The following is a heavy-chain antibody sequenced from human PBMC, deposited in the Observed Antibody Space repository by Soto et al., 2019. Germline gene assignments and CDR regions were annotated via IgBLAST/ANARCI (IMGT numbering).Heavy chain of an antibody. V-gene: IGHV1-46*03. Sequence: APVKVACTAAGYTFTSYYMHWVRNTPGQGLEWMGIINPSGGSTSYAQKFQGRVTMTRDMSTSTVYMELSSLRSEDTAVYYCALRDCSSNSCSVGEDAFDIWGQGTTVPVSS. CDR3: ALRDCSSNSCSVGEDAFDI. D-gene: IGHD2-2*01. J-gene: IGHJ3*02. CDR1: GYTFTSYY. CDR2: INPSGGST.